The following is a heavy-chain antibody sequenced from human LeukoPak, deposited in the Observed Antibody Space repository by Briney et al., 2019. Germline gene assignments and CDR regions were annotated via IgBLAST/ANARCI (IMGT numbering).Heavy chain of an antibody. CDR1: GFTFSRYS. J-gene: IGHJ6*03. Sequence: GALRLSCAASGFTFSRYSMNWVRQAPGKGLEWVSSISISSNYIYYTNSVKGRFTISRDNAKNSLYLQLNSLRAEDTAVYYCASPSTVTTFSYYYYMDVWGKGTTVTVSS. V-gene: IGHV3-21*01. D-gene: IGHD4-17*01. CDR2: ISISSNYI. CDR3: ASPSTVTTFSYYYYMDV.